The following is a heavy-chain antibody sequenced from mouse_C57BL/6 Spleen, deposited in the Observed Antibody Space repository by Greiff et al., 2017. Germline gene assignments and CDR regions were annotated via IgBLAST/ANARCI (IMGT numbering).Heavy chain of an antibody. CDR1: GYSFTGYY. J-gene: IGHJ1*03. CDR3: ARSGRGGYFDV. V-gene: IGHV1-42*01. CDR2: INPSTGGT. D-gene: IGHD1-1*01. Sequence: VQLQQSGPELVKPGASVKISCKASGYSFTGYYMNWVKQSPEKSLEWIGEINPSTGGTTYNQKFNAKATLTVDKSSSTAYMQLKSLTSEDSAVYYCARSGRGGYFDVWGTGTTVTVSS.